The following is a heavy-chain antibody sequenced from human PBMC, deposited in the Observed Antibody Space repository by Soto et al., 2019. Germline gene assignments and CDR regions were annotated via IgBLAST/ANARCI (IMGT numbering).Heavy chain of an antibody. Sequence: QLQMQESGPGLVKPSETLSLTCTVSGGSVNSTNYNWGWIRQPPGKGLEWIGSIYNSASTYYNPSLKSRVTISVDTSRNQFSLNLYSVTAADTAMYFCGRVVIAATPHRDVDFWGQGTLVTVSS. CDR2: IYNSAST. CDR1: GGSVNSTNYN. D-gene: IGHD2-15*01. V-gene: IGHV4-39*01. CDR3: GRVVIAATPHRDVDF. J-gene: IGHJ4*02.